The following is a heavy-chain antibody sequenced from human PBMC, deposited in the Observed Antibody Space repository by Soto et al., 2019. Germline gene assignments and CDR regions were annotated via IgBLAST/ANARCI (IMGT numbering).Heavy chain of an antibody. V-gene: IGHV3-74*01. J-gene: IGHJ4*02. CDR2: INADGSTT. Sequence: EVRVVESGGGLVQPGGSLRLSCAASGFTFSSYWMHWGRQASGKGPVWVSRINADGSTTGYADSVRGRFTISRDNAKNTLYLQMNSLRVEDTAVYYCVRDLADWGQGTLVTVSS. CDR1: GFTFSSYW. CDR3: VRDLAD.